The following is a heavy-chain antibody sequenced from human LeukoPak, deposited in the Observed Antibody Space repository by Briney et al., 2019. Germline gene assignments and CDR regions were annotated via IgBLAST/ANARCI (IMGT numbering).Heavy chain of an antibody. J-gene: IGHJ4*02. V-gene: IGHV1-69*04. D-gene: IGHD6-19*01. CDR3: AREGVPGVAGTPYFDY. CDR1: GGTFSSYA. Sequence: GASVKVSCKASGGTFSSYAISWVRQAPGQGLEWMGRIIPILGIANYAQKFQGRVTITTDESTSTAYMELSSLRSEGTAVYYCAREGVPGVAGTPYFDYWGQGTLVTVSS. CDR2: IIPILGIA.